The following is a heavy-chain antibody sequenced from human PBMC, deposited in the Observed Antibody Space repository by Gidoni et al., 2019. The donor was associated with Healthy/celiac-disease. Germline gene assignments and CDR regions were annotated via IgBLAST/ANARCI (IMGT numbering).Heavy chain of an antibody. CDR1: GGPISSSNW. V-gene: IGHV4-4*02. CDR2: IYNSGST. Sequence: QVQLQESGPGLVKPSGTLSLTCAVSGGPISSSNWWRGVSQPPGRGREWIGEIYNSGSTTYNPSLKSRVPISVDKSKNHFSLKLSSVTAADTAVYYCARDQKYGSSWYGLDYWGQGTLVTVSA. J-gene: IGHJ4*02. D-gene: IGHD6-13*01. CDR3: ARDQKYGSSWYGLDY.